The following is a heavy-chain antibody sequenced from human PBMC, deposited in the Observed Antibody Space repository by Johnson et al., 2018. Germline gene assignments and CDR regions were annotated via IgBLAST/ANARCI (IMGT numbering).Heavy chain of an antibody. CDR1: GGIFSTST. V-gene: IGHV1-69*09. CDR3: ATDVRSWISYGGIAH. D-gene: IGHD4-23*01. CDR2: IFPLLPIT. J-gene: IGHJ4*02. Sequence: QVQLVESGAEVKRPGSSMRVSCKASGGIFSTSTFNWVRQAPGQGLEWMGRIFPLLPITDYAQKFQDRTTFTADKSTSTVYMELTSLNSEDTDTNFCATDVRSWISYGGIAHWGQGTQVTVSS.